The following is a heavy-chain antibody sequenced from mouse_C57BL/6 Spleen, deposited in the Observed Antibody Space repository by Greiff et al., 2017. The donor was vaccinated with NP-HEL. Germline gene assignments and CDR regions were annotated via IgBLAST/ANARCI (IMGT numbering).Heavy chain of an antibody. CDR3: ARPYEGFAY. CDR1: GFTFSSYG. CDR2: ISSGGSYT. J-gene: IGHJ3*01. D-gene: IGHD1-1*01. Sequence: EVQGVESGGDLVKPGGSLKLSCAASGFTFSSYGMSWVRQTPDKRLEWVATISSGGSYTYYPDSVKGRFTISRDNAKNTLYLQMSSLKSEDTAMYYCARPYEGFAYWGQGTLVTVSA. V-gene: IGHV5-6*01.